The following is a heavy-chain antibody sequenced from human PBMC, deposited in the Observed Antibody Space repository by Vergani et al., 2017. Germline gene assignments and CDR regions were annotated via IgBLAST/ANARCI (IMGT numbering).Heavy chain of an antibody. J-gene: IGHJ3*02. CDR1: GFTFSSYA. V-gene: IGHV3-30*04. CDR3: ARELQWFGELSHHAFDM. CDR2: ISYDGSNK. Sequence: QVQLVESGGGVVQPGRSLRLSCAASGFTFSSYAMHWVRQAPGKGLEWVAVISYDGSNKYYADSVKGRFTISRDNSKNTLYLQMNSLRAEDTAVYYCARELQWFGELSHHAFDMWGQGTMVTVSS. D-gene: IGHD3-10*01.